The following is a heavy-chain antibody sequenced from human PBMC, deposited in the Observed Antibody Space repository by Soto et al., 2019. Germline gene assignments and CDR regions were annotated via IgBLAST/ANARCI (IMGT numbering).Heavy chain of an antibody. J-gene: IGHJ3*02. D-gene: IGHD3-10*01. CDR3: AKGPDPGSFDI. V-gene: IGHV3-23*01. CDR1: GFSFSSYA. CDR2: FRDTGDKT. Sequence: EVQLLESGGGLVQPGGSLRLSCAASGFSFSSYAISWVRQAPGRGLEWVSTFRDTGDKTYYADSVKGRFTVSRDISQNWLYLQMNGLSPDDTAIYYCAKGPDPGSFDIWGQGTMVTVSS.